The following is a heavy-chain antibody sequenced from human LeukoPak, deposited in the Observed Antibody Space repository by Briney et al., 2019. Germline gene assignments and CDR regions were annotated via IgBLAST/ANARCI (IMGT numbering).Heavy chain of an antibody. V-gene: IGHV1-46*01. Sequence: ASVKVSCKASGYTFTSYYMHWVRQAPGQGLEWMGIINPSGGSTSYAQKFQGRVTMTRNTSISTAYMELSSLRSEDTAVYYCARDIWPPGFWSGYYLEPPSYGMDVWGQGTTVTVSS. CDR1: GYTFTSYY. D-gene: IGHD3-3*01. CDR2: INPSGGST. J-gene: IGHJ6*02. CDR3: ARDIWPPGFWSGYYLEPPSYGMDV.